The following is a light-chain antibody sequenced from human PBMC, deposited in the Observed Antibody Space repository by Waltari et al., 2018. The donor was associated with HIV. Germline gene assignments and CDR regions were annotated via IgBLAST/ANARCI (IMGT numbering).Light chain of an antibody. J-gene: IGLJ3*02. Sequence: QAVVTQEPSLTVSPGGTVTLTCGSSTGAVTSGHYPYWFQQNPGQAPRTLIYDTNNRHSWPPARFSGSLLGDNAVLTLSGAQPEDEAQYYCLLTYGHSRPGVFGGGTHLTVL. CDR1: TGAVTSGHY. CDR2: DTN. CDR3: LLTYGHSRPGV. V-gene: IGLV7-46*01.